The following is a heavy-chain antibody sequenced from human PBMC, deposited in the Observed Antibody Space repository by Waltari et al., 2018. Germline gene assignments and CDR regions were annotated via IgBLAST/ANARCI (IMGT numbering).Heavy chain of an antibody. CDR3: ARGPLSPSNYWIDY. CDR2: INPFTGGA. Sequence: QVSLVQAGAVVQPPAASVRVSCQAPGDSFGTSYMHWVRQARGERLEWMEWINPFTGGANYAQKFKGRVTLTTDKSTTTGYMELNGLDSDDTAVYYCARGPLSPSNYWIDYWGQGTLVTVSS. V-gene: IGHV1-2*02. CDR1: GDSFGTSY. D-gene: IGHD1-7*01. J-gene: IGHJ4*02.